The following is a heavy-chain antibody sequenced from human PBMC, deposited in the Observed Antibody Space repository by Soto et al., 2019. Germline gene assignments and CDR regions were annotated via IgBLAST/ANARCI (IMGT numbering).Heavy chain of an antibody. CDR1: GFTFSIYW. CDR3: VRGDGDRYEGHGYLGRH. V-gene: IGHV3-74*01. D-gene: IGHD2-21*01. J-gene: IGHJ4*02. CDR2: MNMDGSRT. Sequence: EVQLVESGGGLVQPGGSLRLSCAASGFTFSIYWMHWVRQAPGKGLVWVSRMNMDGSRTSYADFAKGRFTISRDDAKSTVYLQMSNLRAEDTAVDYCVRGDGDRYEGHGYLGRHWGQGTLVTVSS.